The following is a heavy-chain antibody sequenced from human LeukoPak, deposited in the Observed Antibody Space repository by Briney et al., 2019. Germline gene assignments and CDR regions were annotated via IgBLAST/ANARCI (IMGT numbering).Heavy chain of an antibody. V-gene: IGHV1-69*13. Sequence: ASVKVSCKASGGTFSSYAISWVRQAPGQGLEWMGGIIPIFGTANYAQKFQGRVTITADESTSTAYMERSSLRSEDTAVYYCARYDYSALDYWGQGTLVTVSS. CDR3: ARYDYSALDY. D-gene: IGHD4-11*01. CDR1: GGTFSSYA. CDR2: IIPIFGTA. J-gene: IGHJ4*02.